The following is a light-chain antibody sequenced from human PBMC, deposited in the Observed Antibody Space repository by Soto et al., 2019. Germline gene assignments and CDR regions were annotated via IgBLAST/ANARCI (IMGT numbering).Light chain of an antibody. J-gene: IGKJ1*01. CDR1: QSVSSNY. V-gene: IGKV3-20*01. Sequence: DIVLTQSPGTLSLSPGERATLSCRASQSVSSNYLAWYQQKPGQAPRLLIYDASSRAPGIPDRFSGSGSGTDFALTISRLEPEDFAVYYCQQYGTSTGTCGQGNKVDIK. CDR2: DAS. CDR3: QQYGTSTGT.